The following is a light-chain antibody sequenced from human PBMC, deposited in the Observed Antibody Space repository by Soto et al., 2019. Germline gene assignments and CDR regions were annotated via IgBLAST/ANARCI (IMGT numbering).Light chain of an antibody. CDR2: GAS. CDR3: QQYGTSIT. V-gene: IGKV3-20*01. Sequence: EIVLTQSPGTLSLSPGERATLSCRASQSFSSSYLAWYQQKPGQAPRLLIYGASSRATGIPDWFSGSGSGIVFTVTISSREREDFAVYYCQQYGTSITFGQGTRLEI. CDR1: QSFSSSY. J-gene: IGKJ5*01.